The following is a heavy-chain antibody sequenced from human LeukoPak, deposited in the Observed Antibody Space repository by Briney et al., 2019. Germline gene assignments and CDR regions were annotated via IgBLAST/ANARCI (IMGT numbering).Heavy chain of an antibody. CDR2: IYYSGST. D-gene: IGHD3-10*01. J-gene: IGHJ4*02. CDR1: GGSMNSYY. CDR3: AREPRITMVRGVIIGYFDY. V-gene: IGHV4-59*12. Sequence: SETLSLTCSVSGGSMNSYYWSWIRQSPGKGLEWIGYIYYSGSTYYNPSLKSRVTISVDTSKNQFSLKLSSVTAADTAVYYCAREPRITMVRGVIIGYFDYWGQGTLVTVSS.